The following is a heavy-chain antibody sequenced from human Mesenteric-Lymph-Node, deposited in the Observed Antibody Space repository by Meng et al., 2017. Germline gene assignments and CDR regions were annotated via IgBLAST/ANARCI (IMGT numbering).Heavy chain of an antibody. CDR2: ISGSGGST. CDR1: GFTFSSYA. Sequence: GGSLRLSCAASGFTFSSYAMSWVRQAPGKGLEWVSAISGSGGSTYYADSVKGRFTISRDNAKNSLYLQMNSLRAEDTAVYYCARDGRATVTTSSYYYGMDVWGQGTTVTVSS. CDR3: ARDGRATVTTSSYYYGMDV. V-gene: IGHV3-23*01. D-gene: IGHD4-17*01. J-gene: IGHJ6*02.